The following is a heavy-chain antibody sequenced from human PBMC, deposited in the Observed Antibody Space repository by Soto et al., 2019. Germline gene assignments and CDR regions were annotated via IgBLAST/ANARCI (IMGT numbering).Heavy chain of an antibody. Sequence: QVQLQESGPGLVKPSETLSLTCTVSGGSISSYYWTWIRQLPGKGLEWIGYIYYSGSTNYNPTLKSRVTISVDPSTNHFSLGLTSVTAADTAVYYCARGRTIAARGWCDPWGQGILVTVSS. CDR1: GGSISSYY. V-gene: IGHV4-59*12. CDR3: ARGRTIAARGWCDP. CDR2: IYYSGST. D-gene: IGHD6-6*01. J-gene: IGHJ5*02.